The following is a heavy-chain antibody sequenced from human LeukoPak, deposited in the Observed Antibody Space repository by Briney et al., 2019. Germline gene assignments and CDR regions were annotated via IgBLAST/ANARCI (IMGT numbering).Heavy chain of an antibody. Sequence: PGGSLRLSCAASGFTFSSYAMSWVRQAPGKGLEWVSAISGSGGSTYYADSVKGRFTISRDNSKNTLYLHMNSLRAEDTAVYYCARDRAPPNSWYFDYWGQGTLVTVSS. V-gene: IGHV3-23*01. D-gene: IGHD6-13*01. J-gene: IGHJ4*02. CDR1: GFTFSSYA. CDR3: ARDRAPPNSWYFDY. CDR2: ISGSGGST.